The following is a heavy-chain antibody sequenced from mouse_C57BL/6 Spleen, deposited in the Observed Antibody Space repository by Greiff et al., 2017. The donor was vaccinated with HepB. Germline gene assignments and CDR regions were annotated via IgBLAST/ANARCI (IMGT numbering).Heavy chain of an antibody. CDR3: AKMTTVVGDAMDY. J-gene: IGHJ4*01. CDR2: IWRGGST. V-gene: IGHV2-5*01. D-gene: IGHD1-1*01. Sequence: QVQLKESGPGLVQPSQRLSITCTVSGFSLTSYGVHWVRQSPGKGLEWLGVIWRGGSTDYNAAFMSRLSITKDNSKSQVFFKMNSLQADDTAIYYCAKMTTVVGDAMDYWGQGTSVTVSS. CDR1: GFSLTSYG.